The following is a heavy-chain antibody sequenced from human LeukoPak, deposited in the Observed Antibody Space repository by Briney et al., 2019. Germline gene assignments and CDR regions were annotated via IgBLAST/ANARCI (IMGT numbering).Heavy chain of an antibody. CDR3: AKDGAYDTSGYYGSGAFDI. V-gene: IGHV3-23*01. CDR1: GFTFSSYA. Sequence: GGSLRLSCAASGFTFSSYAMSWVRQAPGKGLEWVSVICGSDGRTYYAASVKGRFTISRDNSKNTLYLQMNSLRAEDTAVYCCAKDGAYDTSGYYGSGAFDIWGQGTVVTVSS. D-gene: IGHD3-22*01. J-gene: IGHJ3*02. CDR2: ICGSDGRT.